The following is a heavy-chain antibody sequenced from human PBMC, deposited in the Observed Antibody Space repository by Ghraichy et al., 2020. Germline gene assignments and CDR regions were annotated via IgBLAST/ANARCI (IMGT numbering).Heavy chain of an antibody. D-gene: IGHD3-9*01. V-gene: IGHV4-34*01. CDR1: GGSFSGFY. Sequence: SETLSLTCAVYGGSFSGFYWNWIRQPPGKGLEWIGEINHSGSTNYNPSLKSRVTISVDTSKNQFSLRVRSVTAADTAMYFCARVSRLRYPGAFDIWGQGTTVTVSS. J-gene: IGHJ3*02. CDR3: ARVSRLRYPGAFDI. CDR2: INHSGST.